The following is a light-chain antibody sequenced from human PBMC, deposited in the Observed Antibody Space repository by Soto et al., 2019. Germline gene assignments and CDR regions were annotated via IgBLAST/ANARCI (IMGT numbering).Light chain of an antibody. J-gene: IGKJ1*01. CDR2: GAS. CDR1: ESVSIS. V-gene: IGKV3D-15*01. CDR3: QQYNNWPPWT. Sequence: EVVLTQSPATLSVSPGEGATLSCRASESVSISLAWYQHKPGQPPRLLIHGASTRASGVPPRFSGSGSGTDFSLTISSLQSEDYAVYYCQQYNNWPPWTFGQGTKVEIK.